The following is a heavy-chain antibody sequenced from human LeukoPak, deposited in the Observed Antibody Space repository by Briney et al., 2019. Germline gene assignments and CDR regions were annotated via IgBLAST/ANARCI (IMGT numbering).Heavy chain of an antibody. CDR2: LSGGGGSI. Sequence: GGSLRLSCTASGFMFGSYAMSWVRQAPGKGLEWVAGLSGGGGSIYYADSVKGRIIISRDNSKRTLYLQMSSLSPEDTAVYYCAKVDGSDWPSYFHYWRQGALVTVSS. D-gene: IGHD6-19*01. J-gene: IGHJ4*02. V-gene: IGHV3-23*01. CDR3: AKVDGSDWPSYFHY. CDR1: GFMFGSYA.